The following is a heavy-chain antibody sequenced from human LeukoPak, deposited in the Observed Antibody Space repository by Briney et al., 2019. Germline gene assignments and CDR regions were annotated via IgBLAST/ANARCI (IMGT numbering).Heavy chain of an antibody. D-gene: IGHD3-10*01. V-gene: IGHV1-2*02. J-gene: IGHJ4*02. CDR1: GYTFSAYY. CDR2: SDPSNGDT. CDR3: ARELGRTYYQDY. Sequence: GASVKVSCKASGYTFSAYYIHWVRQAPGQGLEWMGWSDPSNGDTNSPQKFQGRVTMTRDTSISTAYMELNSLTFDDTAVYYCARELGRTYYQDYWGQGTLVTVSS.